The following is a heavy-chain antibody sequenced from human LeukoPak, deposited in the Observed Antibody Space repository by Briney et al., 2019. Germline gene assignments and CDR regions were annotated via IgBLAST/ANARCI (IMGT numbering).Heavy chain of an antibody. V-gene: IGHV4-61*02. CDR2: IYTSGST. J-gene: IGHJ4*02. CDR3: ARQSPIDY. CDR1: GGSISSGSYY. Sequence: PSETLSLTCTVSGGSISSGSYYWSWIRQPAGKGLEWIGRIYTSGSTNYNPSLKSRVTISVDTSKNQFSLKLSSVTAADTAVYYCARQSPIDYWGQGTLVTVSS.